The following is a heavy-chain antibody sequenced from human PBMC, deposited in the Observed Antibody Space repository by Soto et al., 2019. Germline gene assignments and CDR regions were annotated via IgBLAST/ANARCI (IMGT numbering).Heavy chain of an antibody. V-gene: IGHV3-23*01. CDR1: GFTFNTYV. Sequence: GGSLRLSCAASGFTFNTYVMNWVRQAPGKGLEWVSAIRDNGGSTFYADSVRGRFSVSRDNSKNTLYLQMNSLRVDDTAVYYCAKKSLITMTRGACIESWGQGALVTVSS. CDR3: AKKSLITMTRGACIES. CDR2: IRDNGGST. D-gene: IGHD3-10*01. J-gene: IGHJ4*02.